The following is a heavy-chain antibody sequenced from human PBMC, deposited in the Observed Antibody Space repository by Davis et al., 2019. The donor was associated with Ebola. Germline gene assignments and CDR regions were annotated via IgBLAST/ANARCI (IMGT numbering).Heavy chain of an antibody. J-gene: IGHJ3*02. Sequence: GGSLRLSCKGSGYSFTSYWIGWVRQMPGKGLEWMGIIYPGDSDTRYSPSFQGQVTISADKSISTAYLQWSSLKASDTAMYYCARRTAYDFWSGYIAFDIWGQGTMVTVSS. CDR2: IYPGDSDT. CDR3: ARRTAYDFWSGYIAFDI. V-gene: IGHV5-51*01. D-gene: IGHD3-3*01. CDR1: GYSFTSYW.